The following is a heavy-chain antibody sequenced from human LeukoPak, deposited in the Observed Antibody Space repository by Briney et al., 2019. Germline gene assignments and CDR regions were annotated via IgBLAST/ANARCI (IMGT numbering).Heavy chain of an antibody. CDR2: INPYSGGT. D-gene: IGHD2-2*01. CDR1: GYSFTGYY. Sequence: ASVKLSCKPSGYSFTGYYMHWVRQAPGQGLEWMGWINPYSGGTNYAQKFQGRVTMTRDTSISTAYMELSRLRSDDTAVYYWVRDRTKYCSRTSCRLDYWGQGALVTVSS. J-gene: IGHJ4*02. CDR3: VRDRTKYCSRTSCRLDY. V-gene: IGHV1-2*02.